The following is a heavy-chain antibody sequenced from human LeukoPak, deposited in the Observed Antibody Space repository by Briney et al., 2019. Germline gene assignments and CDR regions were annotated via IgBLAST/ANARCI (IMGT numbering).Heavy chain of an antibody. CDR3: AKDPKDNSAS. CDR1: GFTFGSYA. V-gene: IGHV3-23*01. D-gene: IGHD1-1*01. CDR2: ITSSGSGT. J-gene: IGHJ5*02. Sequence: GGSLRLSCVASGFTFGSYAMSWVRQAPGKGLEWVSAITSSGSGTFYADSVKGRFTISRDIAKNTLYLQMNSLRAEDTALYYCAKDPKDNSASWGLGTLVTVSS.